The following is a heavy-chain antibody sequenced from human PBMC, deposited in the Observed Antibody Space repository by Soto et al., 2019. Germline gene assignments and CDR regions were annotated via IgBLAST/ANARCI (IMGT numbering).Heavy chain of an antibody. V-gene: IGHV4-59*01. CDR3: ARSPYYSNFDY. CDR1: GGSISSYY. CDR2: IYYSGST. D-gene: IGHD4-4*01. J-gene: IGHJ4*02. Sequence: LSLTCTVSGGSISSYYWSWIRQPPGKGLEWIGYIYYSGSTNYNPSLKSRVTISVDTSKNQFSLKLSSVTAADTAVYYCARSPYYSNFDYWGQGNL.